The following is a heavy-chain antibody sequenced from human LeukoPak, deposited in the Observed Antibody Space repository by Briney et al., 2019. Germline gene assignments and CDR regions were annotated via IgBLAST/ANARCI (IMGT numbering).Heavy chain of an antibody. CDR3: ARAWDYHGSGSYPDY. CDR1: GFTFSTYA. Sequence: PGGSLRLSCAASGFTFSTYAMHWVRQAPGKGLEWVAVISYDGSSEYYGDSVKGRFTISRDNSKNTLYLQMSSLRAEDTAVYYCARAWDYHGSGSYPDYWGQGTLVTVSS. CDR2: ISYDGSSE. J-gene: IGHJ4*02. D-gene: IGHD3-10*01. V-gene: IGHV3-30*04.